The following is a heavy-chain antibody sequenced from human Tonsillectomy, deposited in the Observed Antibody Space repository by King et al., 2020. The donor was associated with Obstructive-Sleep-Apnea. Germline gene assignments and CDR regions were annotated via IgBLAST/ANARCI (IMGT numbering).Heavy chain of an antibody. CDR1: GYIFTTYW. CDR3: ARSSGNYEWFDP. V-gene: IGHV5-10-1*01. Sequence: VQLVESGAEVKKPGESLRISCTGSGYIFTTYWITWVRQMPGKGLEWMGRIVPTDSYTNYSPSFQGHVTISADKSSSTAYLQWSSLKASDTAMYYCARSSGNYEWFDPWGQGTLVTVSS. CDR2: IVPTDSYT. J-gene: IGHJ5*02. D-gene: IGHD1-26*01.